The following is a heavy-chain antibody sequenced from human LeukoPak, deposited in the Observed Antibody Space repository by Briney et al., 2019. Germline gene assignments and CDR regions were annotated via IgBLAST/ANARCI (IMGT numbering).Heavy chain of an antibody. V-gene: IGHV1-46*01. J-gene: IGHJ5*02. CDR2: INPSGGST. Sequence: ASVKVSCKASGYTFTSYYMHWVRQAPGQGLEWMGIINPSGGSTSCAQKFQGRVTMTRDMSTSTVYMELSSLRSEDTAVYYCARGGSSSWPPNWFDPWGQGTLVTVSS. CDR1: GYTFTSYY. D-gene: IGHD6-13*01. CDR3: ARGGSSSWPPNWFDP.